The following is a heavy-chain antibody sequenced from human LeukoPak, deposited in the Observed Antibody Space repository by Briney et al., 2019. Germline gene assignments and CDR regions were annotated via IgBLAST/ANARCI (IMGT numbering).Heavy chain of an antibody. CDR2: INPNSGGT. V-gene: IGHV1-2*02. J-gene: IGHJ6*02. D-gene: IGHD5-18*01. CDR3: ARERWIQSRSGYYYYGMDV. Sequence: GASVKVSCKASGYTFTGYYMHWVRQAPGQGLEWMGWINPNSGGTNYAQKFQGRVTMTRDTSISTAYMELSGLRSDDTAVYYCARERWIQSRSGYYYYGMDVWGQGTTVTVSS. CDR1: GYTFTGYY.